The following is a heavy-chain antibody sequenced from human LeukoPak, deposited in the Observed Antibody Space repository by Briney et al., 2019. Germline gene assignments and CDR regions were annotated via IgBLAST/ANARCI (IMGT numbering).Heavy chain of an antibody. CDR3: ATYVPPGVTTYYYYGMDV. CDR2: FDPEDGET. V-gene: IGHV1-24*01. J-gene: IGHJ6*02. CDR1: GYTLTELS. D-gene: IGHD4-17*01. Sequence: ASVNVSCKVSGYTLTELSMHWVRQAPGKGLEWMGGFDPEDGETIYAQKFQGRVTMTEDTSTDTAYMELSSLRSEDAAVYYCATYVPPGVTTYYYYGMDVWGQGTTVTVSS.